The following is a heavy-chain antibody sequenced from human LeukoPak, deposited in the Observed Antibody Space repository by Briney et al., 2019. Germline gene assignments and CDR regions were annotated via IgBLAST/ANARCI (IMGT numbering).Heavy chain of an antibody. J-gene: IGHJ3*02. CDR1: GYSISSGYY. CDR2: IYHSGST. Sequence: RSSETLSLTCAVSGYSISSGYYWGWIRQPPGKGLEWIGSIYHSGSTYYNPSLKSRVTISVDTSKNQFSLKLSSVTAADTAVYYCARDPGDAFDIWGQGTMVTVSS. CDR3: ARDPGDAFDI. D-gene: IGHD3-10*01. V-gene: IGHV4-38-2*02.